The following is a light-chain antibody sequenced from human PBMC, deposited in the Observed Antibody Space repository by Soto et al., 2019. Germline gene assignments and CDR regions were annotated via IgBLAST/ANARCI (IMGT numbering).Light chain of an antibody. CDR1: QSVGRN. J-gene: IGKJ2*02. CDR3: QQYNNWPRT. Sequence: ELVMTQSRATLSVSPGERATLSCRASQSVGRNLAWYQQKPGQAPRLLIYGASLRATGIPARFSGSGSGTDFTLTISSLQSEDFAVYCCQQYNNWPRTFGQGTKLEIK. V-gene: IGKV3-15*01. CDR2: GAS.